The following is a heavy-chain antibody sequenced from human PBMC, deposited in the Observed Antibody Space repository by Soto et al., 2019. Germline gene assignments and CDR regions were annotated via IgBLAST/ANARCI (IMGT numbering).Heavy chain of an antibody. CDR3: AGDYDSGSYRFDY. V-gene: IGHV4-59*01. CDR1: GGSISSYH. J-gene: IGHJ4*02. Sequence: QVRLQESGPGLVKPSETLSLTCSVSGGSISSYHWSWIRQPPGKGLEWIGYVYYSGNTIYNPSLKSRVTRSVDTSKNRFSLKLSSVTAADTAVYYCAGDYDSGSYRFDYWGQGTLVSVSS. CDR2: VYYSGNT. D-gene: IGHD3-10*01.